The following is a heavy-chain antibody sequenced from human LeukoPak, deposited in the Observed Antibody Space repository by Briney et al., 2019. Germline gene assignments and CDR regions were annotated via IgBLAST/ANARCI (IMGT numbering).Heavy chain of an antibody. D-gene: IGHD3-10*01. J-gene: IGHJ6*02. CDR3: ARANYYSSGSYYGMDV. CDR2: IWYDGSNK. V-gene: IGHV3-33*01. CDR1: GFTFNSHG. Sequence: GRSLRLSCAASGFTFNSHGMHWVRQAPGKGLEWVALIWYDGSNKYYVESVKGRFTISRDNSKSTLYLQMNSLRAEDTAVYYCARANYYSSGSYYGMDVWGQGTTVTVSS.